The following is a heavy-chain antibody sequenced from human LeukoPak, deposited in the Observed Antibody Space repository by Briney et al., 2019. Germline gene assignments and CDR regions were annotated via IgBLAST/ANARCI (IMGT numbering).Heavy chain of an antibody. D-gene: IGHD3-9*01. CDR1: GYTFTSYG. Sequence: ASVKVSCKASGYTFTSYGISWVRQAPGQGLEWMGWISAYNGNTNYAQKLQGRVTMTTDTSTSTAYMELRSLRSDDTAVYYCAIYYDILTGYYPGAFDIWGQGTMVTVSS. CDR2: ISAYNGNT. V-gene: IGHV1-18*01. CDR3: AIYYDILTGYYPGAFDI. J-gene: IGHJ3*02.